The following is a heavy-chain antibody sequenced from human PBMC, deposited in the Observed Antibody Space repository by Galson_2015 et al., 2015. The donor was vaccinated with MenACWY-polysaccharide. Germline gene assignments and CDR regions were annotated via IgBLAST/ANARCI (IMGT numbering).Heavy chain of an antibody. CDR1: GYSFSSYD. CDR2: MNPNSGNT. D-gene: IGHD3-22*01. V-gene: IGHV1-8*01. CDR3: ARGEKYYYDSSGYLNWFDP. J-gene: IGHJ5*02. Sequence: SVKVSCKASGYSFSSYDINWVRQTPGQGLEWMGWMNPNSGNTGYAQKFQGRVTMTRNTSISIAYMELSSLRSEDTAVYYCARGEKYYYDSSGYLNWFDPWGQGTLVTVSS.